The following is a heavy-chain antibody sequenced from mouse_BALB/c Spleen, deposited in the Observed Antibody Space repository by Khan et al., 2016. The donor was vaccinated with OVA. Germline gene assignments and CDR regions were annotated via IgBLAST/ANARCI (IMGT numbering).Heavy chain of an antibody. CDR1: GYSFTSYW. CDR2: IFPGNSDT. CDR3: TDGKYVGWFAY. Sequence: VQLKESGTVLVRPGASVKMSCKASGYSFTSYWMHWVKQRPGQGLEWIGAIFPGNSDTSYNQKFKRMAKLTALTCASKAYVELISLTNEDSAVYYCTDGKYVGWFAYWGQGTLVTVSA. D-gene: IGHD2-1*01. V-gene: IGHV1-5*01. J-gene: IGHJ3*01.